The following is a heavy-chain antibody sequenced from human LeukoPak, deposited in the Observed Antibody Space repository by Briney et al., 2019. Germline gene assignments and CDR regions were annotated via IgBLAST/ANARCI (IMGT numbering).Heavy chain of an antibody. CDR1: GGSISSYY. D-gene: IGHD1-26*01. CDR2: IYYSGST. V-gene: IGHV4-59*01. Sequence: PSETLSLTCTVSGGSISSYYWSWIRQPPGKGLEWIGYIYYSGSTNYNPSLKSRVAISVDTSKNQFSLKLSSVTAADTAVYYCARDRGDFDYWGQGTLVTVSS. CDR3: ARDRGDFDY. J-gene: IGHJ4*02.